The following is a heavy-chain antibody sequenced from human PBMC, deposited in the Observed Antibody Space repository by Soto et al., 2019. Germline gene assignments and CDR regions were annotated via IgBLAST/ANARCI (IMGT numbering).Heavy chain of an antibody. J-gene: IGHJ4*02. CDR2: INPDGSEK. D-gene: IGHD2-2*01. V-gene: IGHV3-7*01. CDR1: RFTFSSYW. Sequence: EVQLVESGGGLVQPGGSLRLSCAASRFTFSSYWMSWVRQAPGKGLVWVANINPDGSEKFYVDSVKGRFTISRDNAKNSLYLQMNCLRAEDTAVYYCARDKGYLNSWGQGTLVTVSS. CDR3: ARDKGYLNS.